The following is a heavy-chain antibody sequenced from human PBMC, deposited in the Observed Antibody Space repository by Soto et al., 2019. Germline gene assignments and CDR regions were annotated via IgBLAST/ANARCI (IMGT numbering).Heavy chain of an antibody. CDR2: ISGSGGST. CDR3: AKDPYNWNDFFI. CDR1: GFTFSSYA. J-gene: IGHJ3*02. Sequence: GGSLRLSCAASGFTFSSYAMSWVRQAPGKGLEWVSAISGSGGSTYYADSVKGRFTISRDNSKNTLYLQMNILRAEDTAVYSCAKDPYNWNDFFIWGQGTMVTVSS. V-gene: IGHV3-23*01. D-gene: IGHD1-20*01.